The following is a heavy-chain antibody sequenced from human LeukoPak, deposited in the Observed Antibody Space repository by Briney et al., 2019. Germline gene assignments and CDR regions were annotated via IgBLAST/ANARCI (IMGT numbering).Heavy chain of an antibody. CDR2: ISSSGRAI. V-gene: IGHV3-48*03. Sequence: GGSLRLSCAASGFTSSNYEMNWVRQAPGKGLEWVSYISSSGRAIYYADSVEGRFTISRDNAQNSLYVQMNSLRAEDTAAYYCARGGYDSRGYYFNAFDIWGQGTMVTVSS. CDR3: ARGGYDSRGYYFNAFDI. CDR1: GFTSSNYE. J-gene: IGHJ3*02. D-gene: IGHD3-22*01.